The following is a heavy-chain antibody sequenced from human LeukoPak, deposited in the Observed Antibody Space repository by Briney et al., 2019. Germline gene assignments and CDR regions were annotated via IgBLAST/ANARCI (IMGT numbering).Heavy chain of an antibody. CDR1: GYTFTGYY. J-gene: IGHJ4*02. CDR3: ARGSVLYCSGGSCYTEDY. D-gene: IGHD2-15*01. CDR2: INPNSGGT. Sequence: ASVKVSRKASGYTFTGYYMHWVRQAPGQGLEWMGWINPNSGGTNYAQKFQGRVTMTRDTSISTAYMELSRLRSDDTAVYYCARGSVLYCSGGSCYTEDYWGQGTLVTVSS. V-gene: IGHV1-2*02.